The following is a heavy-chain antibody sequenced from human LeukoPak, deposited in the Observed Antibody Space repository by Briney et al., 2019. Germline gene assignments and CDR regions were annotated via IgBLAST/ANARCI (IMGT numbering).Heavy chain of an antibody. CDR1: GFRFSDYY. D-gene: IGHD5/OR15-5a*01. V-gene: IGHV3-11*01. CDR2: ISGSGSAI. CDR3: ARVSVSYYFDY. J-gene: IGHJ4*02. Sequence: PGGSLRLSCAASGFRFSDYYMSWIRQAPGKGLEWLSYISGSGSAIHYADSVKGRFTISRDNAQNSLYLQMNSLRAEDTAIYYCARVSVSYYFDYWGQGTLVTVSS.